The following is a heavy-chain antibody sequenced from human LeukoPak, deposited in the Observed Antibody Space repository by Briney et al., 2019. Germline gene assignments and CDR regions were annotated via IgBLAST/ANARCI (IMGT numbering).Heavy chain of an antibody. D-gene: IGHD1-26*01. Sequence: GSLRLSCAASAFTFSNYWMSWVRQPPGKGLEWIGSIYYSGSTYYNPSLKSRVTISVDTSKNQFSLKLSSVTAADTAVYYCARGVVGATAKYYFDYWGQGTLVTVSS. J-gene: IGHJ4*02. CDR1: AFTFSNYW. V-gene: IGHV4-39*01. CDR3: ARGVVGATAKYYFDY. CDR2: IYYSGST.